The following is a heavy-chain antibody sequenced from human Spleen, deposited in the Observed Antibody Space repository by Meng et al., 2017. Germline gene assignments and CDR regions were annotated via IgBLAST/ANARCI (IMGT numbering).Heavy chain of an antibody. CDR3: ARLGFGERPEY. V-gene: IGHV4-39*07. CDR2: IYYSGST. Sequence: SETLSLTCIASGGSITVSSHYWGWIRQPPGKGLEWIGSIYYSGSTFYNPSLKSRVTISVDTSKNQFSLNMRSVIAADTAVYYCARLGFGERPEYWGQGTLVTVSS. J-gene: IGHJ4*02. D-gene: IGHD3-10*01. CDR1: GGSITVSSHY.